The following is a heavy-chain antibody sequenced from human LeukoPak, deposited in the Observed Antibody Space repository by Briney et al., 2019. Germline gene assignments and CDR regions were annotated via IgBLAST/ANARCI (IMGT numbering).Heavy chain of an antibody. Sequence: GGSLRLSCAASGFTFSAYGMSWFRQAPGKGLEWVSAITYSSGNTYYADSVKGRFTISRDNSKNTLYLHMNSLRAEDTALYYCAKDGTGCGGDCYSDYWGQGTLVTVSS. J-gene: IGHJ4*02. V-gene: IGHV3-23*01. D-gene: IGHD2-21*02. CDR1: GFTFSAYG. CDR2: ITYSSGNT. CDR3: AKDGTGCGGDCYSDY.